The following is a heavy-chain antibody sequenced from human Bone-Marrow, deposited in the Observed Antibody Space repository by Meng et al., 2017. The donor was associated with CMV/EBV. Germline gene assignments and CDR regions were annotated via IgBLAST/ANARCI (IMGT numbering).Heavy chain of an antibody. D-gene: IGHD3-3*01. V-gene: IGHV1-69*05. J-gene: IGHJ6*02. CDR1: GGTFSSYA. CDR3: ARDDFYDFWSGYRKYYYYGMDV. Sequence: SVKVSCKASGGTFSSYAISWVRQAPGQGLEWMGGIIPIFGTANYAQKFQGRVTITTDESTSTAYMELSSLRSEDTAVYYCARDDFYDFWSGYRKYYYYGMDVWGRGTTVTVSS. CDR2: IIPIFGTA.